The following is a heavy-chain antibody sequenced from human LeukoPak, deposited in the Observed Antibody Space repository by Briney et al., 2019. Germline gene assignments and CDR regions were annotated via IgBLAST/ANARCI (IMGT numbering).Heavy chain of an antibody. V-gene: IGHV1-2*02. Sequence: ASVKVSCKASGYTFTGYYMHWVRQAPGQGPEWMGWINPNSGGTNYAQKFQGRVTMTRDTSISTAYMELSRLRSDDTAVYYCARELYYDILTGYSNWFDPWGRGTLVTVSS. CDR3: ARELYYDILTGYSNWFDP. D-gene: IGHD3-9*01. CDR1: GYTFTGYY. CDR2: INPNSGGT. J-gene: IGHJ5*02.